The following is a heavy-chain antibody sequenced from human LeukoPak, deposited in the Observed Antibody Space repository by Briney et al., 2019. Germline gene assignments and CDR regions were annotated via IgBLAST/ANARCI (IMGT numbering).Heavy chain of an antibody. Sequence: PSGTLSLTCAVSDGSIFSSNWWSWVRQPPGKGLEWIGQIFHSGSTSYSPSLKSRVTISVDKSKNQFSLKLTSVTAADTAVYYCASCSGWGLYYYYYMDVWGKGTTVTVSS. CDR2: IFHSGST. D-gene: IGHD6-19*01. J-gene: IGHJ6*03. CDR1: DGSIFSSNW. V-gene: IGHV4-4*02. CDR3: ASCSGWGLYYYYYMDV.